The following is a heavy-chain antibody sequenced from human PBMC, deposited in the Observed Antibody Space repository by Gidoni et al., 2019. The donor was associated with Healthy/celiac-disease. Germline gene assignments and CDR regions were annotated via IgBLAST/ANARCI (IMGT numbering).Heavy chain of an antibody. Sequence: QLQLVDSGGGVFQPGRSLRLSCAASGFTFSSYGMHWVRQAPGKGLEWVAVMSYDGSNNNYADYVKGRFTSFRDNCKNSQYLQMNSMRAGDTDVYYCAKGRGTVTTVVGSMDVWGQGTTVTVSS. CDR2: MSYDGSNN. CDR3: AKGRGTVTTVVGSMDV. J-gene: IGHJ6*02. CDR1: GFTFSSYG. V-gene: IGHV3-30*18. D-gene: IGHD4-4*01.